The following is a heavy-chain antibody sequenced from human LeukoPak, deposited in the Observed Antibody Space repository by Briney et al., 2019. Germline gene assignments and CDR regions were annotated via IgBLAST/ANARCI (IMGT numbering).Heavy chain of an antibody. CDR3: ARHYVLGGSGYGDY. Sequence: GEPLKISCKGSGYSFTTYWIGWVRQMLGRGLEWMGIIHPDDSYTRYSTSCQGQVTISDDKSISTAYLQWSSLKASDTAMYFCARHYVLGGSGYGDYWGQGSLVTVCS. CDR2: IHPDDSYT. J-gene: IGHJ4*02. D-gene: IGHD3-10*01. V-gene: IGHV5-51*01. CDR1: GYSFTTYW.